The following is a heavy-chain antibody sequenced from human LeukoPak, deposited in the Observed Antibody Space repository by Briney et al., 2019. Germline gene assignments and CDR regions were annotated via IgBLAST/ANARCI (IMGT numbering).Heavy chain of an antibody. Sequence: SETLSLTCTVSGGSIASGDYYWGWIRQPPGKGLEWIGSVYYSGITYYNPSLKSRATISVDMSKNQCSLNLSSVTAEETAIYYWARELISSGSSFDAWGQGTLVTVSS. CDR3: ARELISSGSSFDA. V-gene: IGHV4-39*07. CDR1: GGSIASGDYY. J-gene: IGHJ5*02. CDR2: VYYSGIT. D-gene: IGHD3-22*01.